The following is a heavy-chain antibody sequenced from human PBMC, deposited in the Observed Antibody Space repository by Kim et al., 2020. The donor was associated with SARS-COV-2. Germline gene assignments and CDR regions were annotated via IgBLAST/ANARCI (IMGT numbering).Heavy chain of an antibody. CDR2: IVVGSGNT. Sequence: SVKVSCKASGFTFTSSAVQWVRQARGQRLEWIGWIVVGSGNTNYAQKFQERVTITRDMSTSTAYMELSSLRSEDTAVYYCAAEVDLYYDSSGYYFNPGYWGQGTLVTVSS. CDR3: AAEVDLYYDSSGYYFNPGY. CDR1: GFTFTSSA. V-gene: IGHV1-58*01. D-gene: IGHD3-22*01. J-gene: IGHJ4*02.